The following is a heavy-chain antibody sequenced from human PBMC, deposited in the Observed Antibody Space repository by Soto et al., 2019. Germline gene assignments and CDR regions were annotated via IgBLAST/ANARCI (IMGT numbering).Heavy chain of an antibody. V-gene: IGHV1-46*01. Sequence: ASVNVTCKASVYTFTSYYMHWVRQAPGQGLEWMGIINTSGGSTSYAQKFQGRVTMTRDTSTSTVYMELSSLRSEDTAVYYCARDLGVATDYYYYGMDVWGQGTTVTVSS. CDR3: ARDLGVATDYYYYGMDV. CDR1: VYTFTSYY. D-gene: IGHD2-21*02. CDR2: INTSGGST. J-gene: IGHJ6*02.